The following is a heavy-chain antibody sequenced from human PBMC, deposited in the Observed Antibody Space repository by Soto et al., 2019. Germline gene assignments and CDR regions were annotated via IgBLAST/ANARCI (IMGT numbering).Heavy chain of an antibody. J-gene: IGHJ3*02. CDR2: IYWDDDK. CDR3: AHSSGLTCLPDAFDI. V-gene: IGHV2-5*02. Sequence: QITLKESGPTLVKPTQTLTLTCTFSGFSLSTSGVGVGWIRQPPGKALEWLALIYWDDDKRYSPSLKSRPTTTKNTPKNQVVHTVTNMDPVDTATYYCAHSSGLTCLPDAFDIWVQGTMLTVSS. CDR1: GFSLSTSGVG. D-gene: IGHD1-1*01.